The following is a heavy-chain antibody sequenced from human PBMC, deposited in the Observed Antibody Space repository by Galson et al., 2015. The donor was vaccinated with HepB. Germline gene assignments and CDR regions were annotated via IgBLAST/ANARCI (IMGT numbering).Heavy chain of an antibody. CDR3: ARRRDDYGDYMDY. V-gene: IGHV4-39*01. D-gene: IGHD4-17*01. CDR2: LHYTVST. CDR1: GASVSNTANY. J-gene: IGHJ4*02. Sequence: ETLSLTCAVSGASVSNTANYWVWIRQPPGKGLEWLGTLHYTVSTYYNPSLKSRVSMSVDTSMNQISLKLTSVTAADTAVYYCARRRDDYGDYMDYWGQGTLVTVSS.